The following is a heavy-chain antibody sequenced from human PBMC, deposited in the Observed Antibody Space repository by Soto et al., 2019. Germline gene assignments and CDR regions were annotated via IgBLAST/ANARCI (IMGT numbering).Heavy chain of an antibody. V-gene: IGHV3-23*01. CDR1: GFTFSVYT. CDR2: IFGSGGGI. J-gene: IGHJ3*02. CDR3: AKDHIANNGIWEPFDM. D-gene: IGHD2-8*01. Sequence: PGGSLRLSCEASGFTFSVYTMNWVRQVPGKGLQWVSGIFGSGGGIQYADSVRGRFTVSRDNSKNTLYLQMDSLRAEDTAVYYCAKDHIANNGIWEPFDMWGQGTEVTVSS.